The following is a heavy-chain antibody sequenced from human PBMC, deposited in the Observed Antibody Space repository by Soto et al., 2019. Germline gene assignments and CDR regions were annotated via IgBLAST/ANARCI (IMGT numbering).Heavy chain of an antibody. CDR3: AKGRSYYYYYGVDV. CDR2: IRAYNGNT. Sequence: ASVKVSCKASGYTFTSYGISWVRQAPGQGLEWMGWIRAYNGNTNYAQKLQGRVTMTTDTSTSTAYMELRSLRSDDTALYYCAKGRSYYYYYGVDVWGQGTTVTVSS. J-gene: IGHJ6*02. V-gene: IGHV1-18*01. CDR1: GYTFTSYG.